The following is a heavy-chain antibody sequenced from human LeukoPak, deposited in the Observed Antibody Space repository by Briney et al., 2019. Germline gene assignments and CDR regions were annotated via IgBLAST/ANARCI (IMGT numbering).Heavy chain of an antibody. CDR2: INSDGSST. D-gene: IGHD2-2*01. Sequence: GGSLRLSCAASGFTFSTFAMIWVRQPPGKGLVWVSRINSDGSSTSYADSVKGRFTISRDNSKNTLFLQMNSLRAEDTAVYYCAHGAMYQLDYWGQGTLVTVSS. CDR1: GFTFSTFA. V-gene: IGHV3-23*01. CDR3: AHGAMYQLDY. J-gene: IGHJ4*02.